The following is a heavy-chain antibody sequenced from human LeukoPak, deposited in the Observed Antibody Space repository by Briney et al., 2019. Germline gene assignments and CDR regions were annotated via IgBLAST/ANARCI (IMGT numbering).Heavy chain of an antibody. CDR1: GYTFTKYV. D-gene: IGHD2-21*01. CDR2: INAGNGDT. Sequence: ASVKVTCKASGYTFTKYVVHWVRQAPGQRPEWMGWINAGNGDTKYSQNFQDRVTITRDTSANTAYMELSSLTSEDTALYYCARDDCGDTCYPGGYWGQGTLVTVSS. CDR3: ARDDCGDTCYPGGY. V-gene: IGHV1-3*01. J-gene: IGHJ4*02.